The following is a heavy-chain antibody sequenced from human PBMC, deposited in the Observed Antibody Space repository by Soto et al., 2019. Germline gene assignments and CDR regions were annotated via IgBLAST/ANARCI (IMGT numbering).Heavy chain of an antibody. CDR2: SMPIFRTP. CDR1: GGTFRNSA. D-gene: IGHD3-3*02. J-gene: IGHJ6*02. CDR3: ARDNVRPQLGGNYYYILDV. Sequence: QVQLEQSGAEVKKPGSSVKVSCKASGGTFRNSAISWVRQAPGQGLEWMGGSMPIFRTPDYAHKFQGSVTITADESTSTAYVELSGLRSDDTAVYYCARDNVRPQLGGNYYYILDVWGHGTTVTVSS. V-gene: IGHV1-69*12.